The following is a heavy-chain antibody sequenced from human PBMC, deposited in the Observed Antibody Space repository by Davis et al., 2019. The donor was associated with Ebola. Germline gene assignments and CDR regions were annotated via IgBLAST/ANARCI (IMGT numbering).Heavy chain of an antibody. CDR2: IYYSGST. Sequence: SETLSLTCTVSGGSISSYYWSWIRQPPGTGLEWIGYIYYSGSTNYNPSLKSRVTISVDTSKNQFSLKLSSVTAADTAVYYCARDLGYCTNGVCPRGEGMDVWGQGTTVTVSS. D-gene: IGHD2-8*01. J-gene: IGHJ6*02. V-gene: IGHV4-59*01. CDR3: ARDLGYCTNGVCPRGEGMDV. CDR1: GGSISSYY.